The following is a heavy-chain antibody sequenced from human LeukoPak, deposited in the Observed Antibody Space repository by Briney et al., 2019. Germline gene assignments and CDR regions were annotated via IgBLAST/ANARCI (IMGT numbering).Heavy chain of an antibody. CDR3: SRDVLLGYSSYGSTLFDP. V-gene: IGHV1-18*01. Sequence: GASVKVSCKASGYTFTSYGISWVRQAPGQGLEWMGWISAYNGNTNYAQKLQGRVTMTTDTSSSTAYMELRSLRSDDTAVYYWSRDVLLGYSSYGSTLFDPWGQRSLVT. J-gene: IGHJ5*02. CDR1: GYTFTSYG. CDR2: ISAYNGNT. D-gene: IGHD6-13*01.